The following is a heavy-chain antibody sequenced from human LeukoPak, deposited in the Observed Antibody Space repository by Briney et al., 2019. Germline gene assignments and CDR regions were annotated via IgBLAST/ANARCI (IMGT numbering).Heavy chain of an antibody. CDR1: GYTFTGYY. Sequence: GGSVKVSCKASGYTFTGYYMHWVRQAPGQGLEWMGWINPNSGGTNYAQKFQGRVTMTRDTSISTAYMELSRLRSDDTAVYYCARPPSGSYYGEFDYWGQGTLVTVSS. CDR2: INPNSGGT. J-gene: IGHJ4*02. V-gene: IGHV1-2*02. D-gene: IGHD1-26*01. CDR3: ARPPSGSYYGEFDY.